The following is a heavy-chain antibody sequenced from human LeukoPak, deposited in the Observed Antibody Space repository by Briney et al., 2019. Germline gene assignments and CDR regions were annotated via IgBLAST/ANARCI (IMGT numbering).Heavy chain of an antibody. J-gene: IGHJ2*01. CDR1: GFTFSSYS. D-gene: IGHD1-26*01. V-gene: IGHV3-48*01. CDR3: AKDRTVGASYWYFDL. Sequence: PGGSLRLSCAASGFTFSSYSMNWVRQAPGKGLEWVSYISSSSSTIYYADSVKGRFTISRDSSKNTLFLHMNTLRAEDTAIYYCAKDRTVGASYWYFDLWGRGTLVTVSS. CDR2: ISSSSSTI.